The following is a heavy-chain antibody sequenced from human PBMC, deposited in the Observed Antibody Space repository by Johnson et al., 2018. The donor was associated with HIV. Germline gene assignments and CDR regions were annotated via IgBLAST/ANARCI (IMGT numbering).Heavy chain of an antibody. CDR2: ISYNGSSK. D-gene: IGHD3-22*01. J-gene: IGHJ3*02. Sequence: QVQLVESGGGVVQPGRSLRLACAASAFTFSNYAMHWVRQAPGKGLEWVAVISYNGSSKYYAESLKGRISISRDNSMNTLYLQMTSLRAEDTAVYYCAKVSGYYDSLSAGWAFDIWGQGTMVTVSS. CDR3: AKVSGYYDSLSAGWAFDI. CDR1: AFTFSNYA. V-gene: IGHV3-30-3*01.